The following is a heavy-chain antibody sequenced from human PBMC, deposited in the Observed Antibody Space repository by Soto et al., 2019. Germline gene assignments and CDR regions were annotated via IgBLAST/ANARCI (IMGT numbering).Heavy chain of an antibody. J-gene: IGHJ1*01. CDR3: AKSGLVQSPPPPYSSSWYDHGAERPKYFQH. V-gene: IGHV3-30*18. D-gene: IGHD6-13*01. CDR2: ISYDGSNK. Sequence: QVQLVESGGGVVQPGRSLRLSCAASGFTFSSYGMHWVRQAPGKGLEWVAVISYDGSNKYYADSVKGRFTISRDNSKNTLYLQMNSLRAEDTAVYYCAKSGLVQSPPPPYSSSWYDHGAERPKYFQHWGQGTLVTVSS. CDR1: GFTFSSYG.